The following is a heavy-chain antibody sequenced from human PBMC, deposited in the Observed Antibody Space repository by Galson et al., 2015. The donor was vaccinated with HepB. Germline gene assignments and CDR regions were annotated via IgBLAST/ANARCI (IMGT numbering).Heavy chain of an antibody. V-gene: IGHV1-69*06. CDR2: IIPIFGTA. D-gene: IGHD2-15*01. CDR1: GGTFSSYA. CDR3: ARGAGYCSGGSCYPL. Sequence: SVKVSCKASGGTFSSYAISWVRQAPGQGLEWMGGIIPIFGTANYAQKFQGRVTITADTSTSTAYMELRSLRSDDTAVYYCARGAGYCSGGSCYPLWGQGTLVTVSS. J-gene: IGHJ4*02.